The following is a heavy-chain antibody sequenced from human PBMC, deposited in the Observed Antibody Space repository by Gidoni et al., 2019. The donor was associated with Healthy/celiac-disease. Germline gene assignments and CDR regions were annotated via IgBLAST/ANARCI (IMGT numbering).Heavy chain of an antibody. CDR2: IRWNSGSI. CDR3: AKDMWYDILTGYASFDY. D-gene: IGHD3-9*01. Sequence: EVQLVEYGGGLVQPGRSLRLSCAASGFPFDDYAMHWVRQAPGKGLEWGSGIRWNSGSIGDADSVKGRFTISRDNAKNSLYLQMNSLRAEDTALYYCAKDMWYDILTGYASFDYWGQGTLVTVSS. J-gene: IGHJ4*02. CDR1: GFPFDDYA. V-gene: IGHV3-9*01.